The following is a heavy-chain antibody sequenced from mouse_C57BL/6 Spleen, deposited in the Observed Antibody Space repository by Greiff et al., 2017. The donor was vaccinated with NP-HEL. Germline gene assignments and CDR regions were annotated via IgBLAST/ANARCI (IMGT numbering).Heavy chain of an antibody. CDR2: ISSGSSTI. Sequence: EVKVVESGGGLVKPGGSLKLSCAASGFTFSDYGMHWVRQAPEKGLEWVAYISSGSSTIYYADTVKGRFTISRDNAKNTLFLQMTSLRSEDTAMYYCARVYDGYYTGFDYWGQGTTLTVSS. D-gene: IGHD2-3*01. CDR3: ARVYDGYYTGFDY. CDR1: GFTFSDYG. J-gene: IGHJ2*01. V-gene: IGHV5-17*01.